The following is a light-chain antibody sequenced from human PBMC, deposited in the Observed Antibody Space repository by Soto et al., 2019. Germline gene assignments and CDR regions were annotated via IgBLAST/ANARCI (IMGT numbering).Light chain of an antibody. CDR2: DAS. CDR1: QSISRW. J-gene: IGKJ1*01. V-gene: IGKV1-5*01. CDR3: QQYESYFPWP. Sequence: IRITQSPSTLSSSVGDRATITCRASQSISRWLAWYQQKPGKAPKLLIYDASTLQSGVPSRYSGSGSGTEYPLTTSTLQPDNFASYSCQQYESYFPWPFAKGPKVE.